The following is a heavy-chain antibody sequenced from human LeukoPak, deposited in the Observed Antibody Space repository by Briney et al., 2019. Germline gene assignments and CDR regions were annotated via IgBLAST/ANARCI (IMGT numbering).Heavy chain of an antibody. V-gene: IGHV3-53*01. CDR1: GFTVSSNY. Sequence: GGSLRLSCAASGFTVSSNYMSWVRQAPGKGLEWVSVIYSGGSTYYADSVKGRFTIFRDNSKNTLYLQMNSLRAEDTAVYYCARAVVEMATIRHFDYWGQGTLVTVSS. D-gene: IGHD5-24*01. J-gene: IGHJ4*02. CDR3: ARAVVEMATIRHFDY. CDR2: IYSGGST.